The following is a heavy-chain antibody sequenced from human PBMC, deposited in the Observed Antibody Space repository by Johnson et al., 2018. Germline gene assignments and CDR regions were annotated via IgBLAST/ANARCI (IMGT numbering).Heavy chain of an antibody. Sequence: VQLVQSGGGVVQPGRSLRLSCAASGFTFSGYAMSWVRQAPGKGLECVSIISGSGGDTYYADSVKGRFTISRDNSKNTLYLQMNSLRVEDTALYYCAKDASGGSRWFDPWGQGTLVTVSS. CDR1: GFTFSGYA. CDR3: AKDASGGSRWFDP. V-gene: IGHV3-23*04. CDR2: ISGSGGDT. D-gene: IGHD3-16*01. J-gene: IGHJ5*02.